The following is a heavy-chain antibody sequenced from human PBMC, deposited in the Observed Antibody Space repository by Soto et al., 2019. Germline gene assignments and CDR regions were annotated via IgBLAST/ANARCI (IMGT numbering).Heavy chain of an antibody. CDR1: GGSISSSSYY. D-gene: IGHD5-12*01. J-gene: IGHJ5*02. CDR2: IYYSGGT. Sequence: PSETLSLTCTVSGGSISSSSYYWDWIRQPPGKGLEWIGSIYYSGGTYFNPSLKTRVTISVDTPKNQFSLILSSVTAADTAVYYCAREEIVATRGVWFDPWGQGTLVTVSS. V-gene: IGHV4-39*02. CDR3: AREEIVATRGVWFDP.